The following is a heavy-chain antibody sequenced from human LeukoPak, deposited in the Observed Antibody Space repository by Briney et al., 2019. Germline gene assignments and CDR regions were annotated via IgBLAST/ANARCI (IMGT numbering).Heavy chain of an antibody. CDR3: ARDRFLEWGNWFAP. Sequence: PRGSLRLSCAASGFTFSSYAMHWVRQAPGKGLEWVAGTSYDGSNNYYADSAKSRFIISRDNSKNTLYLQLNSLRAEDTAVYYCARDRFLEWGNWFAPWGQGTLVTVSS. CDR1: GFTFSSYA. V-gene: IGHV3-30-3*01. CDR2: TSYDGSNN. D-gene: IGHD3-3*01. J-gene: IGHJ5*02.